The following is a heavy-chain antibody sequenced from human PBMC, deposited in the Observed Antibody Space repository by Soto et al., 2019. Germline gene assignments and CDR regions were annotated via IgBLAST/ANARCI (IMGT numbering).Heavy chain of an antibody. V-gene: IGHV1-69*13. CDR2: IIPIFGTA. CDR1: GGTFSSYA. Sequence: SGKVSCKASGGTFSSYAISWVRQAPGQGLEWMGGIIPIFGTANYAQKFQGRVTITADESTSTAYMELSSLRSEDTAVYYCARSVGIGRDIVLVPAAISWFDPWGQGTLVTV. CDR3: ARSVGIGRDIVLVPAAISWFDP. J-gene: IGHJ5*02. D-gene: IGHD2-2*02.